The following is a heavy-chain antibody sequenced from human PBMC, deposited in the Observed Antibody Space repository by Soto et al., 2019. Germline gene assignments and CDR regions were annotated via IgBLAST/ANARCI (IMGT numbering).Heavy chain of an antibody. CDR3: ARRPPRKVVVNMVGVDY. J-gene: IGHJ4*02. CDR2: INPSGGST. Sequence: GASVKVSCKASGYTFTSYYMHWVRQAPGQGLEWMGIINPSGGSTSYAQKFQGRVTMTRDTSTSTVYMELSSLRSEDTAVYYCARRPPRKVVVNMVGVDYWGQVHLVTVSA. D-gene: IGHD3-22*01. V-gene: IGHV1-46*03. CDR1: GYTFTSYY.